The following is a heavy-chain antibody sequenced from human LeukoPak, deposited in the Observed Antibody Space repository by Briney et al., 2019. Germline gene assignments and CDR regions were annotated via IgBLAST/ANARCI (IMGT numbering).Heavy chain of an antibody. D-gene: IGHD2/OR15-2a*01. CDR3: ARDRIGGWFDP. Sequence: SETLSLTCTVSGGSISSYYWSWIRQPPGKGLEWIGYIYYSGSTNYNPSLKSRVTISVDTSKNQFSLKLSSVTAADTAVYYCARDRIGGWFDPWXQGTLVTVSS. J-gene: IGHJ5*02. V-gene: IGHV4-59*01. CDR2: IYYSGST. CDR1: GGSISSYY.